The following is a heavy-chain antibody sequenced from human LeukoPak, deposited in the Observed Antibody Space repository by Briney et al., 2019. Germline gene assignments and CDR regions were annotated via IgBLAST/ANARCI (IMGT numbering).Heavy chain of an antibody. CDR3: ARSLIRSRALDI. D-gene: IGHD3-16*01. J-gene: IGHJ3*02. Sequence: ASVKVSCKASGYTFTSYDINWVRQATGQGLEWMGWMNPNSGNTGYAQKFQGRVTMTRNTSISTAYMELSSLRSEDTAVYYCARSLIRSRALDIWGQGTMVTVSS. CDR2: MNPNSGNT. CDR1: GYTFTSYD. V-gene: IGHV1-8*01.